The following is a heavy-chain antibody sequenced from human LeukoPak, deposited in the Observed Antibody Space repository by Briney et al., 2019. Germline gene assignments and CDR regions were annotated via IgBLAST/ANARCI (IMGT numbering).Heavy chain of an antibody. D-gene: IGHD3-3*01. J-gene: IGHJ4*02. CDR3: ANANYDFRLGWYYFDY. CDR2: INANSGGT. CDR1: GYTFTTYG. V-gene: IGHV1-2*02. Sequence: ASVKVSCKASGYTFTTYGISWVRQAPGQGLEWMGWINANSGGTNYAQKFQGRVTMTRDKSISTAYMELSRLRSDDTAVYYCANANYDFRLGWYYFDYWGQGTLVTVSS.